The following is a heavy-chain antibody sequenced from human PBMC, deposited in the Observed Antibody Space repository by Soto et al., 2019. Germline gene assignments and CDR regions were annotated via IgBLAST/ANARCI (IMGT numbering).Heavy chain of an antibody. J-gene: IGHJ4*02. V-gene: IGHV4-34*01. CDR3: ARPHGGYGDYYFDY. D-gene: IGHD4-17*01. CDR2: INHSGST. Sequence: PSETLSLTCAVYGGSFSGYYWSWIRQPPGKGLEWIGEINHSGSTNYNPSLKSRVTISVDTSKNQFSLKLSSVTAADTAVYYCARPHGGYGDYYFDYWGQGTLVTVSS. CDR1: GGSFSGYY.